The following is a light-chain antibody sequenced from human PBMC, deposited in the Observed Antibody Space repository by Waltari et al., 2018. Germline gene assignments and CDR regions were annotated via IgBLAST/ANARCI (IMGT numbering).Light chain of an antibody. V-gene: IGKV3D-15*03. J-gene: IGKJ2*02. CDR1: QSVSSN. CDR2: GAS. Sequence: EIVMTQSPATLPVSPGERATLPCTASQSVSSNLAWYQQKPGQAPRLLIYGASIRATGIPARFSGSGSGTEFTLTISILQSEDFAVYYCQQYNNWPRTFGQGTKLEIK. CDR3: QQYNNWPRT.